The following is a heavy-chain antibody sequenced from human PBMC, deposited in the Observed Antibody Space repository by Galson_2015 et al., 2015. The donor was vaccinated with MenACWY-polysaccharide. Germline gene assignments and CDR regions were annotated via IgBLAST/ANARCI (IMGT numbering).Heavy chain of an antibody. CDR1: GGSVNTGDSY. Sequence: TLSLTCTVSGGSVNTGDSYWCWIRQPAGKELEWIGQIYPSGNTNYNPSLRSRVTISLDTSKNHFSLELNSVTAADTAVYYCAREFHYWGQGSLVTVSS. CDR2: IYPSGNT. J-gene: IGHJ4*02. CDR3: AREFHY. V-gene: IGHV4-61*09.